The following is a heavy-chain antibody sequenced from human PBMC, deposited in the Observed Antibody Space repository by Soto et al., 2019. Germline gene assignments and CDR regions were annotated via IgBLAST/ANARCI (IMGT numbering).Heavy chain of an antibody. CDR2: IKAYSGNT. CDR3: AIADYGDDDY. CDR1: GYTFATST. V-gene: IGHV1-18*01. D-gene: IGHD4-17*01. Sequence: QVQLVQSGPEAKKPGASVKVSCKASGYTFATSTISWLRQAPGQGPEWMGWIKAYSGNTNYAQKLQGRFTMTTDTSTSTAYMELRSLTTDDTAIYYCAIADYGDDDYWGQGTLVTVSS. J-gene: IGHJ4*02.